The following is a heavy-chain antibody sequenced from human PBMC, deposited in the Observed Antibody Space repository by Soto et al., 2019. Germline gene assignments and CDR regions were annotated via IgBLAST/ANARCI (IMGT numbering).Heavy chain of an antibody. V-gene: IGHV3-23*01. CDR1: GFTFGTYG. D-gene: IGHD5-12*01. Sequence: EVQLLESGGGLVQPGGSLRLSCAASGFTFGTYGMNWVRQAPGKGLEWVSAISGRGDATYYADSVKGRFTISRDTSKNTLHVQMDNLRVEDTAVYYCANESGLMQPFDFWGQGTLVTVSS. CDR3: ANESGLMQPFDF. J-gene: IGHJ4*02. CDR2: ISGRGDAT.